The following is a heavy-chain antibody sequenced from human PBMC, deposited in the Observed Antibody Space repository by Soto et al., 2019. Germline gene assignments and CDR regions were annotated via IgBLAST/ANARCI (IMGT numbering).Heavy chain of an antibody. J-gene: IGHJ4*02. CDR3: ARDLDGSGSYFTDY. V-gene: IGHV1-18*01. CDR1: GYSFTSTG. D-gene: IGHD3-10*01. CDR2: TSTFNGEA. Sequence: QVQLVQSGAEVKKPGASVKVSCKASGYSFTSTGICWVRQAPGQGPEWMGWTSTFNGEAKYAQKLQGRVTITTDTSTTTAYMELRSLTSDDTAVYYCARDLDGSGSYFTDYWGQGTLVTVAS.